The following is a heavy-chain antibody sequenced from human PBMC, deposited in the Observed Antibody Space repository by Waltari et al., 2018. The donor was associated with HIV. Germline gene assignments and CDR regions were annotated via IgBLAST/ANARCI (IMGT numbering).Heavy chain of an antibody. CDR2: IIPIFGTA. CDR3: ARDVPQIHYYYGSGSRDAFDI. J-gene: IGHJ3*02. Sequence: QVQLVQSGAEVKKPGSSVKVSCKASGGTFSSYAISWVRQAPGQGLEWMGGIIPIFGTANYAQKFQGRVTITADESTSTAYMELSSLRSEDTAVYYCARDVPQIHYYYGSGSRDAFDIWGQGTMVTVSS. V-gene: IGHV1-69*01. D-gene: IGHD3-10*01. CDR1: GGTFSSYA.